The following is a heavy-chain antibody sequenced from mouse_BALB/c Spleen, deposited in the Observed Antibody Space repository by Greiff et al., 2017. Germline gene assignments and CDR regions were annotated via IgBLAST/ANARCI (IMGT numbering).Heavy chain of an antibody. D-gene: IGHD2-12*01. Sequence: EVMLVESGAELVRSGASVKLSCTASGFNIKDYYMHWVKQRPEQGLEWIGWIDPENGDTEYAPKFQGKATMTADTSSNTAYLQLSSLTSEDTAVYYCDLYDEDWYFDVWGAGTTVTVSS. V-gene: IGHV14-4*02. CDR2: IDPENGDT. CDR3: DLYDEDWYFDV. J-gene: IGHJ1*01. CDR1: GFNIKDYY.